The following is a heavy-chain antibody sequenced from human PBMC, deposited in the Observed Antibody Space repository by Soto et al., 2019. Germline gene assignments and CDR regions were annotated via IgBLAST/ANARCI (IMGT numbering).Heavy chain of an antibody. V-gene: IGHV3-23*01. Sequence: KGRFTISRDNSKNTLFLQMNSLRAEDTATYYCAKRPRKDYCDWLRGGGGYDVWGQGTMVTVSS. J-gene: IGHJ3*01. D-gene: IGHD3-9*01. CDR3: AKRPRKDYCDWLRGGGGYDV.